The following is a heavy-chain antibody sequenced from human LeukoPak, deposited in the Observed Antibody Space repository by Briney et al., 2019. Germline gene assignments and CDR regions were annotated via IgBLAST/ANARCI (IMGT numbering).Heavy chain of an antibody. D-gene: IGHD1-14*01. Sequence: ETLSLTCTVSGGSISSSSYYWGWIRQPPGKALEWIGYMYYSGSTNYSPSLKSRVTISVDTSKNQFSLKLSSVTAADTAVYYCARESRVGTTRAFDYWGQGTLVTVSS. J-gene: IGHJ4*02. CDR3: ARESRVGTTRAFDY. V-gene: IGHV4-61*01. CDR1: GGSISSSSYY. CDR2: MYYSGST.